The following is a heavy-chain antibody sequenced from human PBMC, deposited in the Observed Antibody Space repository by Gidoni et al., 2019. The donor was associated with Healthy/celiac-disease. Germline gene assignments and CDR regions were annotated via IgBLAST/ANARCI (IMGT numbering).Heavy chain of an antibody. Sequence: EVQLLESGGGLVQPGGSLRLSCAASGFPFSSYAMSWVRQAPGKGLEWVSAISGSGGSTYYADSVKGRFTISRDNSKNTLYLQMNSLRAEDTAVYYCAKRGLRYFDWAGAFDIWGQGTMVTVSS. CDR2: ISGSGGST. CDR1: GFPFSSYA. V-gene: IGHV3-23*01. D-gene: IGHD3-9*01. CDR3: AKRGLRYFDWAGAFDI. J-gene: IGHJ3*02.